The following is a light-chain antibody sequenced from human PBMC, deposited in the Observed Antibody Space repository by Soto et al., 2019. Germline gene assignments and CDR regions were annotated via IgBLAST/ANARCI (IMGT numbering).Light chain of an antibody. CDR3: QQRSNWIT. Sequence: VYTQSPATLSLSPGERATLSCRASQSVSNYVAWYQQKPGQAPRLLIYDASNRATGIPARFSGSGSGTEFTLTISSLEPEDFAVYYCQQRSNWITFGQGTRLEIK. V-gene: IGKV3-11*01. CDR1: QSVSNY. CDR2: DAS. J-gene: IGKJ5*01.